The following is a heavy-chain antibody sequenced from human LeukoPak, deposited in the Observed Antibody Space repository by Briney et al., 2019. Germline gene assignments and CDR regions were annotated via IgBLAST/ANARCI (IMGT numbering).Heavy chain of an antibody. J-gene: IGHJ4*02. Sequence: SETLSLTCAVYGGSLSGYYWSWVRQPPGKGLEWIGEINHSGSTNYNPSLKSRVTISVDTSKNQLSLKLSSMTAADTAVYYCARQWLVSHLFEYWGQGTLVTVSS. CDR2: INHSGST. D-gene: IGHD6-19*01. CDR3: ARQWLVSHLFEY. CDR1: GGSLSGYY. V-gene: IGHV4-34*01.